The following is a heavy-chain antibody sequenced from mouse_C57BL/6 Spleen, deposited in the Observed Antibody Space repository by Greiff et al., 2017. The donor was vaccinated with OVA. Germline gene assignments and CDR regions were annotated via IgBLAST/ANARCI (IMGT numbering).Heavy chain of an antibody. Sequence: QVQLQQPGAELVMPGASVKLSCKASGYTFTSYWMHWVKQRPGQGLEWIGEIDPSDSYTNYNQKFKSKSTLTVDKSSSPSYMQLSSLTTEDTAVYYCARSVYDGYYDYWGQGTTLTVSS. CDR3: ARSVYDGYYDY. CDR1: GYTFTSYW. J-gene: IGHJ2*01. V-gene: IGHV1-69*01. CDR2: IDPSDSYT. D-gene: IGHD2-3*01.